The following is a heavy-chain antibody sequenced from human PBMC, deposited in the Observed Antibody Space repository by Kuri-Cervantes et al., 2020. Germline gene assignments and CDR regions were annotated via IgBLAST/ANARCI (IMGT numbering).Heavy chain of an antibody. Sequence: SETLSLTCTVSGVSINSNNYYWGWIRQSPGKGLKWIGNFYYSGSTYYNPSLKSRVTISVDTSKNQFSLKLSSVTAADTAVYYCARAEYSSGWYVYFDYWGQGTLVTVSS. J-gene: IGHJ4*02. D-gene: IGHD6-19*01. V-gene: IGHV4-39*07. CDR2: FYYSGST. CDR3: ARAEYSSGWYVYFDY. CDR1: GVSINSNNYY.